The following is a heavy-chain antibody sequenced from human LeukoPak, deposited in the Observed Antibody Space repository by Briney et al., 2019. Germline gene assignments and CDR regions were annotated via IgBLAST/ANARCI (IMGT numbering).Heavy chain of an antibody. CDR2: IYYSGNT. Sequence: SETLSLTCTVPGGSISSFYWSWIRQPPGKGLEGIGYIYYSGNTNYNPSLKSRVTLSIDTSKNQFSLKLSSVTAADTAIYYCARMFTAGYCSSTTCSGEGVYFDYWGQGTLVTVSS. CDR3: ARMFTAGYCSSTTCSGEGVYFDY. CDR1: GGSISSFY. J-gene: IGHJ4*02. D-gene: IGHD2-2*01. V-gene: IGHV4-59*01.